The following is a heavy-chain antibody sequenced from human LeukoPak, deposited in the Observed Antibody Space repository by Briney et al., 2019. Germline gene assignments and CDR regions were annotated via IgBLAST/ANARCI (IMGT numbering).Heavy chain of an antibody. V-gene: IGHV1-2*02. CDR1: GYTFTGYY. D-gene: IGHD1-26*01. CDR2: INPNSGGT. CDR3: ARATPIVGTTKDAFDI. J-gene: IGHJ3*02. Sequence: ASVKVSRKASGYTFTGYYINWVRQAPGQGLEWMAWINPNSGGTKYAQKFQGRVTMTRDTSISTAYMDLSSLRSDDTAVYYCARATPIVGTTKDAFDIWGQGTMVTVSS.